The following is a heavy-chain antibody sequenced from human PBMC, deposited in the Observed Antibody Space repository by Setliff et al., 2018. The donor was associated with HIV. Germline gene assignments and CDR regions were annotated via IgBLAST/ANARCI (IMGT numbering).Heavy chain of an antibody. J-gene: IGHJ4*02. CDR1: GYTFTGYY. D-gene: IGHD6-19*01. V-gene: IGHV1-2*06. Sequence: ASVKVSCKASGYTFTGYYMHWVRQAPGQGLEWMGRINPNSGGTNYAQKSQGSVTMTRDTSITTAYMELSSLRVDDTAVYYCAKKCITDTSGWQKYFDSWGQGTLVTVSS. CDR3: AKKCITDTSGWQKYFDS. CDR2: INPNSGGT.